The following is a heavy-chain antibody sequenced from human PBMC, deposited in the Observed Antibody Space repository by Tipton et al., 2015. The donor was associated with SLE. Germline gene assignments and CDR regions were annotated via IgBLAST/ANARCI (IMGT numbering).Heavy chain of an antibody. CDR3: AMRVVSLYYYGMDV. Sequence: QLVQSGAEVRKPGASVKVSCKASGYTFINFGIHWVRQAPGQGLEWMGWISAYNGHTNYAQKLQGRVTMTTDTSTSTAYMELRSLRSDDTAVYYCAMRVVSLYYYGMDVWGQGTTVTVSS. D-gene: IGHD3-3*01. V-gene: IGHV1-18*01. J-gene: IGHJ6*02. CDR1: GYTFINFG. CDR2: ISAYNGHT.